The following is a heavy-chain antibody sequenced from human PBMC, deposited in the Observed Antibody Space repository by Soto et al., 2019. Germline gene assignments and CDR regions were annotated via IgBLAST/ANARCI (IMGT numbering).Heavy chain of an antibody. V-gene: IGHV3-33*01. CDR2: IWYDGSNK. D-gene: IGHD2-15*01. CDR1: GFTFSSYG. J-gene: IGHJ4*02. CDR3: ARTYCSGGSCSRYYFDY. Sequence: QVQLVESGGGVVQPGRSLRLSCAASGFTFSSYGMHWVRRAPGKGLEWVAVIWYDGSNKYYADSVKGRFTISRDNSKNTLYLQMNSLRAEDTAVYYCARTYCSGGSCSRYYFDYWGQGTLVTVSS.